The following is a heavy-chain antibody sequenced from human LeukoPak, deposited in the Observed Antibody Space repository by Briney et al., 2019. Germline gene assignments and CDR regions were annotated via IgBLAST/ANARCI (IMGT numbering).Heavy chain of an antibody. CDR1: GGSFTDYY. Sequence: PSETLSLTCAVYGGSFTDYYWSWIRHLPGKGLEWIGEIHHRAGANYNPSLWGRVTISADTSKNQFSLHLTSVTAADTATFYCARGPVRDDGLTGIWYYFGLDVWGHGTTVTVFS. V-gene: IGHV4-34*01. CDR3: ARGPVRDDGLTGIWYYFGLDV. D-gene: IGHD2-21*02. CDR2: IHHRAGA. J-gene: IGHJ6*02.